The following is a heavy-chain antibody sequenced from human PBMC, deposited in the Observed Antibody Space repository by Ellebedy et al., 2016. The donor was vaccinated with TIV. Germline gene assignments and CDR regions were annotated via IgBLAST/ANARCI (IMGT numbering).Heavy chain of an antibody. D-gene: IGHD3-9*01. CDR2: ISSDGSRT. Sequence: PGGSLRLSCGASGFAFSSNWMYWVRQVPGKGLVWVSRISSDGSRTRYADSVKGRFTISRDNAKNTLYLEMNSLRAEDTAVYYCARWDFDSFNAFDIWGQGTMVTVSS. J-gene: IGHJ3*02. CDR3: ARWDFDSFNAFDI. V-gene: IGHV3-74*01. CDR1: GFAFSSNW.